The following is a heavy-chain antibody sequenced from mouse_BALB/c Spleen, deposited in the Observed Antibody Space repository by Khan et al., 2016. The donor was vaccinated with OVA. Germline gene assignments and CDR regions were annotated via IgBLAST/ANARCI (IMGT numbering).Heavy chain of an antibody. CDR3: ARGKHGSRGSFEY. CDR1: GYTFSNYW. D-gene: IGHD1-1*01. V-gene: IGHV1-9*01. CDR2: ILPGSGST. J-gene: IGHJ2*01. Sequence: QVQLQQSGAELMKPGASVKISCQATGYTFSNYWIEWVKQRPGHGLEWIGEILPGSGSTNYNERFKGKATFTSDPSSNTAYMQLSSLTSEDSAFYVCARGKHGSRGSFEYWGQGTILTVAS.